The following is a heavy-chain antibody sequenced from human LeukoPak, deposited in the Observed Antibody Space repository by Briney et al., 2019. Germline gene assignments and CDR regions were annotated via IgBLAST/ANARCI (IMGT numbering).Heavy chain of an antibody. CDR2: ISGGGGSGGST. Sequence: PGGSLRLSCAASGFTFSSYAMSWVRQAPGKGLEWVSAISGGGGSGGSTYYADSVKGRFTISRDNSKNTLYLQMNSLRAEDTAVYYCAKEGADLGATFGQFDYWGQGTLVTVSS. V-gene: IGHV3-23*01. CDR3: AKEGADLGATFGQFDY. D-gene: IGHD1-26*01. CDR1: GFTFSSYA. J-gene: IGHJ4*02.